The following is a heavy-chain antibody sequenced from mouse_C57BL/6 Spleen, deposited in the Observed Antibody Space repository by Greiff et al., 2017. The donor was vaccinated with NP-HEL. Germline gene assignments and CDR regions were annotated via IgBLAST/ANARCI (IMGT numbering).Heavy chain of an antibody. CDR2: IHPSDSDT. CDR1: GYTFTSYW. J-gene: IGHJ3*01. CDR3: AQIYYYGSSYPFAY. Sequence: VQLQQPGAELVKPGASVKVSCKASGYTFTSYWMHWVKQRPGQGLEWIGRIHPSDSDTNYNQKFKGKATLTVDKSSSTAYMQLSSLTSEDSAVYYCAQIYYYGSSYPFAYWGQGTLVTVSA. V-gene: IGHV1-74*01. D-gene: IGHD1-1*01.